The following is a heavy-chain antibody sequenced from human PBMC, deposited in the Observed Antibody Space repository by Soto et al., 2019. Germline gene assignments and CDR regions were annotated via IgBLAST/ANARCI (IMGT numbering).Heavy chain of an antibody. V-gene: IGHV4-30-4*01. CDR1: GGSISSGNYY. J-gene: IGHJ4*02. CDR3: ATMGTPVTGLYYFDY. D-gene: IGHD4-17*01. CDR2: ISYSGTT. Sequence: SETLSLTCTVSGGSISSGNYYWSWIRQPPGKGLEWIGFISYSGTTHYSASLRSQVSISVDTSKNQFSLDLSSVTAADTAVYYCATMGTPVTGLYYFDYWGQGTLVTVSS.